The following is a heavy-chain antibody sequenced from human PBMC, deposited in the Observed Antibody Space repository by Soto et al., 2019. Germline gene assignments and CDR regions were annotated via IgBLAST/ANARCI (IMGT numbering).Heavy chain of an antibody. J-gene: IGHJ4*02. D-gene: IGHD3-16*01. V-gene: IGHV3-7*03. CDR1: GFTFNNYW. Sequence: EIQLVESGGGLVQPGGSLRLSCVASGFTFNNYWMSWVRQAPGKGLEWVANIKQNGREKYHVDSVKGRSTISRDNAKNSLYLQMDSLRDEDTAVYYCVRDVLGGSDYWGQGTLVTFSS. CDR3: VRDVLGGSDY. CDR2: IKQNGREK.